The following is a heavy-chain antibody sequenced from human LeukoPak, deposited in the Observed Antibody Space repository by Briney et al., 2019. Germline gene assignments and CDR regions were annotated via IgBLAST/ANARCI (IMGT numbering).Heavy chain of an antibody. CDR3: ARLVPAGYSVAGRFDY. CDR1: GYSFTSYW. CDR2: IYPGDSDT. Sequence: GESLKISCKGSGYSFTSYWIGWVRHMPGKGLEWMGIIYPGDSDTRYSPSFQGQVTISADKSISTAYLQWSSLKASDTAMYYCARLVPAGYSVAGRFDYWGQGTLVTVSS. D-gene: IGHD6-19*01. V-gene: IGHV5-51*01. J-gene: IGHJ4*02.